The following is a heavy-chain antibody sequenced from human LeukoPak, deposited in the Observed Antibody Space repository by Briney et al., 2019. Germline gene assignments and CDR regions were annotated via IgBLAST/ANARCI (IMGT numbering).Heavy chain of an antibody. Sequence: GGSLQISCQGSGYTFTSYWIGWVRQMPGKGLEWMGIIYPADSDTRYSPSFQGQVTISADKSISTAYLQWSSLKASDTAMYFCARLYGRVFDYWGQGSLVTVSS. J-gene: IGHJ4*02. CDR1: GYTFTSYW. D-gene: IGHD2/OR15-2a*01. CDR2: IYPADSDT. V-gene: IGHV5-51*01. CDR3: ARLYGRVFDY.